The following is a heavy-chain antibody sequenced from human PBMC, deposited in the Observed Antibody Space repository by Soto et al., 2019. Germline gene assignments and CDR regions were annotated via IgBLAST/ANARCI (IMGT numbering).Heavy chain of an antibody. Sequence: EVQLLDSGGGLVQPGGSLRLSCAASGFTFSSSAMSWVRQAPGKGLEWVSAVSGSGGTTYYADSVRGRFTISRDNSKNTLYLQMNSLGAEDMAIYFCARCTVETIVTSGWCHYLDPWGQGTVVTVSS. D-gene: IGHD6-19*01. CDR3: ARCTVETIVTSGWCHYLDP. V-gene: IGHV3-23*01. CDR1: GFTFSSSA. CDR2: VSGSGGTT. J-gene: IGHJ5*02.